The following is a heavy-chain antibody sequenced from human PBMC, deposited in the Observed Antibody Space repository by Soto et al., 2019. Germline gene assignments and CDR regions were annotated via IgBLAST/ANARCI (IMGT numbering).Heavy chain of an antibody. CDR2: INPNSGGT. D-gene: IGHD5-12*01. CDR1: GYTFTGYY. V-gene: IGHV1-2*02. CDR3: ARGRSERWLQSQDY. J-gene: IGHJ4*02. Sequence: ASVKVSCKASGYTFTGYYMHWVRQAPGQGLEWMGWINPNSGGTNYAQKFQGRVAMTRDTSISTAYMELSRLRSDDTAVYYCARGRSERWLQSQDYWGQGTLVTVSS.